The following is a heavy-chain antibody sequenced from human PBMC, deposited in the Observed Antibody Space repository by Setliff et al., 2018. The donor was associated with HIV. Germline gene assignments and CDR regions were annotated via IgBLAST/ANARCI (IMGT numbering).Heavy chain of an antibody. V-gene: IGHV4-39*01. CDR2: VSYTGRT. Sequence: SETLSLTCTVSGGSTTSSTYYWGWIRQPPGRGLEWIGSVSYTGRTYYNPSLKSRVTISIDTSRNQFSLNLSSVTAADTALYFCALLEVPLIEGISPARWGQGTLVTVS. D-gene: IGHD3-22*01. CDR1: GGSTTSSTYY. J-gene: IGHJ4*02. CDR3: ALLEVPLIEGISPAR.